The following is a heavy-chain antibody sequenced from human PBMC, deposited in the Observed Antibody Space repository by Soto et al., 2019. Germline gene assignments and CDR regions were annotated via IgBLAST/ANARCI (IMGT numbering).Heavy chain of an antibody. J-gene: IGHJ4*02. Sequence: RRLSCGVSGFTVTSNGVSWVRQAPGKGLEWVSATSPNGQGICYADSVKGRFTISRDISRNTVFLQMDSLRAEDTAVYYCAKDRKYPRDYFHYWGQGTLVTVSS. D-gene: IGHD6-6*01. CDR2: TSPNGQGI. CDR3: AKDRKYPRDYFHY. V-gene: IGHV3-23*01. CDR1: GFTVTSNG.